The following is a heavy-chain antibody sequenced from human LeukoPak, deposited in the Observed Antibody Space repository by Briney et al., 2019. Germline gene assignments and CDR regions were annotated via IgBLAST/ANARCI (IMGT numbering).Heavy chain of an antibody. Sequence: GGSLRLSCTTSGFTFNTYWMIWVRQAPGKGLEWVSVIYSGGSTYYADSVKGRFTISRDNSKNTLYLQMNSLRAEDTAVYYCARVSRGPHPYYYDSSGYMDYWGQGTLVTVSS. CDR1: GFTFNTYW. V-gene: IGHV3-53*01. CDR2: IYSGGST. D-gene: IGHD3-22*01. CDR3: ARVSRGPHPYYYDSSGYMDY. J-gene: IGHJ4*02.